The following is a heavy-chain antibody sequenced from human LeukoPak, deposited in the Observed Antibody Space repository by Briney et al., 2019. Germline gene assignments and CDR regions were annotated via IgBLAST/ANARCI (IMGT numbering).Heavy chain of an antibody. CDR2: INSDGSST. CDR1: GFTFSGYW. V-gene: IGHV3-74*01. Sequence: PGGSLRLSCAASGFTFSGYWMHWVRPAPGKGLEWVSRINSDGSSTYYADSVKGRFTISRDNAKNTLYLQMNSLRVEDTAVYYCTRENDDSGGYYFSWGQGTLVTVSS. CDR3: TRENDDSGGYYFS. J-gene: IGHJ4*02. D-gene: IGHD3-22*01.